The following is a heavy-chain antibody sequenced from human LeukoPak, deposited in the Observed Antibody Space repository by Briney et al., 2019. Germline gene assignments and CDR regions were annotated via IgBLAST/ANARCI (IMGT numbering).Heavy chain of an antibody. CDR3: ARAGYCMSNSCYRSNSYFMDV. J-gene: IGHJ6*03. V-gene: IGHV3-7*01. CDR1: GFSFRSYW. CDR2: IKEDASEE. Sequence: GGSLTLSCAASGFSFRSYWMSWVRQAPGKGLEWVANIKEDASEEYYVDPVRGRFIISSDNAKNSVFLQMYSLAADDTAVYYSARAGYCMSNSCYRSNSYFMDVGGKGTTVAVSS. D-gene: IGHD2-2*01.